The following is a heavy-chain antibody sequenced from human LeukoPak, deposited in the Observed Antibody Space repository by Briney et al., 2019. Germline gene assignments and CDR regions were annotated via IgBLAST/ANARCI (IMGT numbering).Heavy chain of an antibody. D-gene: IGHD2-2*01. J-gene: IGHJ6*02. CDR3: ARVITPMCTSCQYGMDV. V-gene: IGHV3-48*04. Sequence: GGSLRLSCAASGFTFSSYGMHWVRQAPGKGLEWVSYISSSGSTIYYADSVKGRFTISRDNAKNSLYLQMNSLRAEDTAVYYCARVITPMCTSCQYGMDVWGQGTTVTVSS. CDR2: ISSSGSTI. CDR1: GFTFSSYG.